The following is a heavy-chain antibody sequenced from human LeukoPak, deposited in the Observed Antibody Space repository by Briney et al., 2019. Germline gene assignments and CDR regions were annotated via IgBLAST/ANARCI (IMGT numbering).Heavy chain of an antibody. CDR3: ASTNDFGDYVGA. CDR1: GGSVSSGGFS. D-gene: IGHD4-17*01. V-gene: IGHV4-30-2*01. CDR2: MYHGGST. J-gene: IGHJ5*02. Sequence: PSETLSLTCAVSGGSVSSGGFSWSWIRQPPGKGLEGIGYMYHGGSTYYNPSLESRVTISVDRSKNQFSLKLTSVTAADTAVYYCASTNDFGDYVGAWGQGTLVTVSS.